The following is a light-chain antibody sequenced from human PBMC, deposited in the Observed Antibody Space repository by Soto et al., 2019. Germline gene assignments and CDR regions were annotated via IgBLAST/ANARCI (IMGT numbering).Light chain of an antibody. J-gene: IGKJ2*01. V-gene: IGKV1-5*03. CDR1: QSINNW. CDR3: QQYNSYPYT. Sequence: DIQMTQFPSTLSASVGGRVTISCRASQSINNWLAWYQQRPGKAPTLLIYKASSLETGVPSRFSGSGSGTEFTLTISSLQPDDFATYYFQQYNSYPYTFGQGTKLEI. CDR2: KAS.